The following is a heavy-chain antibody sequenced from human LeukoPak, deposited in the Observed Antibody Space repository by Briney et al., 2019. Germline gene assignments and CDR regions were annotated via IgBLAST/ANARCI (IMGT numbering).Heavy chain of an antibody. CDR1: GFTFSSYW. V-gene: IGHV3-23*01. CDR2: ISTTGGNT. CDR3: AKDGGWGLSTWYSGFDI. D-gene: IGHD1-26*01. J-gene: IGHJ3*02. Sequence: GGSLRLSCAASGFTFSSYWMSWVRQAPGKGLEWVSVISTTGGNTYYADSVKGRFTISRDNSKTTLYLQMNSLRAEDTAVYYCAKDGGWGLSTWYSGFDIWGQGTMVTVSA.